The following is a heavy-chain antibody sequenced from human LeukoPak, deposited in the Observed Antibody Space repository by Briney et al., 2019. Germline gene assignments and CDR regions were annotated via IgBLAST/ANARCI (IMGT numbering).Heavy chain of an antibody. D-gene: IGHD3-22*01. CDR2: MNPNSGNT. Sequence: ASVKVSCKASGGTFSSYAISWVRQATGQGLEWMGWMNPNSGNTGYAQKFQGRVTMTRNTSISTAYMELSSLRSEDTAVYYCARVFGYYYVQWGQGTLVTVSS. CDR1: GGTFSSYA. J-gene: IGHJ4*02. CDR3: ARVFGYYYVQ. V-gene: IGHV1-8*02.